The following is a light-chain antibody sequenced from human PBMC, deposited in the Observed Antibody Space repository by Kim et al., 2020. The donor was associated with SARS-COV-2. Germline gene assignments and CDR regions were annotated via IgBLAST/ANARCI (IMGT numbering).Light chain of an antibody. V-gene: IGKV3-20*01. CDR2: GAS. CDR1: QSVSNNY. CDR3: QQYGTSPYT. J-gene: IGKJ2*01. Sequence: EFVLTQSPGTLSLSPGERATLSCRASQSVSNNYLAWYQQIPGQAPRLLIYGASSRAAGIPDRFSGSGSGTDFTLTISRLEPEDFAVYYCQQYGTSPYTFGQGTKLEI.